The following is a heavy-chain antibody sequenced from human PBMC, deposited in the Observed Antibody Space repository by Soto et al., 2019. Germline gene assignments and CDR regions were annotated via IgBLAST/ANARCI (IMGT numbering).Heavy chain of an antibody. CDR1: GYTFTSYD. V-gene: IGHV1-8*01. CDR3: ARGLRTHMPHIWFVSEFDP. D-gene: IGHD3-10*01. Sequence: ASVKVSCKASGYTFTSYDINWVRQATGQGLEWMGWMNPNSGNTGYAQKFQGRVTMTRNTSISTAYMELSSLRSEDTAVYYCARGLRTHMPHIWFVSEFDPWGQGTLVTVSS. J-gene: IGHJ5*02. CDR2: MNPNSGNT.